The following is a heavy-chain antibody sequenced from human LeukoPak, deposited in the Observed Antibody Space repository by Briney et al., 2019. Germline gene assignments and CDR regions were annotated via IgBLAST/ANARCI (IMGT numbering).Heavy chain of an antibody. CDR2: ISYDGSNK. CDR1: GFTFSSYA. D-gene: IGHD3-22*01. J-gene: IGHJ4*02. Sequence: PGRSLRLSCAASGFTFSSYAMHWVRQAPGKGLEWVAVISYDGSNKYYADSVKGRFTISRDNSKNTLYLQMNSLRAEDTAVYYCAREDDYYDSSGYDYWGQGTLVTVSS. V-gene: IGHV3-30-3*01. CDR3: AREDDYYDSSGYDY.